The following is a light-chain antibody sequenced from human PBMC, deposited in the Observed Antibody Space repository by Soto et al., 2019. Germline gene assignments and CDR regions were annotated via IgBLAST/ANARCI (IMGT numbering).Light chain of an antibody. J-gene: IGLJ3*02. CDR3: CSYAGSYTWV. Sequence: QSALTQPRSVSGSPGQSVTISCTGTSSDVGNYNYVSWYPQHPGKAPKVMIYDVNKWPSGVPDRFSGSKSGNTASLTISGLQAEDEADYYCCSYAGSYTWVFGGGTKLTVL. CDR1: SSDVGNYNY. V-gene: IGLV2-11*01. CDR2: DVN.